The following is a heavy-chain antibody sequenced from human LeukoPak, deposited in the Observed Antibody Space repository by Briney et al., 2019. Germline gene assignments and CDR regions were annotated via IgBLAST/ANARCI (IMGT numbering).Heavy chain of an antibody. CDR1: GGSISSSSYY. Sequence: PSETLSLTCTVSGGSISSSSYYWGWIRQPPGKGLEWIGSIYYSGSTYYNPSLKSRVTISVDTSKNQFSLKLSSVTAADTAVYYCASQPDYYDSSGYYYYYYGMDVWGQGTTVTVSS. D-gene: IGHD3-22*01. CDR2: IYYSGST. CDR3: ASQPDYYDSSGYYYYYYGMDV. J-gene: IGHJ6*02. V-gene: IGHV4-39*01.